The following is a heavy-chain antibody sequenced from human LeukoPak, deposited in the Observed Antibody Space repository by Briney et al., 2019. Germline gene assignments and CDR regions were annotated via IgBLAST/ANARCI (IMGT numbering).Heavy chain of an antibody. Sequence: PGGSLRLSCAASGFTFSSYAMSWVRQAPGKGLEWVSGISASGGTTYYADSVKGRFTISRDNSKNTLYLQMNSLRAEDTAVYYCAKDLYSSGWYAFFDYWGQGTLVAVSS. J-gene: IGHJ4*02. CDR3: AKDLYSSGWYAFFDY. V-gene: IGHV3-23*01. CDR2: ISASGGTT. CDR1: GFTFSSYA. D-gene: IGHD6-19*01.